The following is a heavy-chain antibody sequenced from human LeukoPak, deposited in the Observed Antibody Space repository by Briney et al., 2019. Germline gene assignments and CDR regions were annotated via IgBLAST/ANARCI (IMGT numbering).Heavy chain of an antibody. Sequence: NPSETLSLTCAVSGGSISSSYWWSWVRQPPGKGLEWIGEIYQSGSTNYNPSLKSRVAMSVDKSKNQFSLKLSSVTAADTAVYYCARALISREGIDYWGQGTLVTVSS. J-gene: IGHJ4*02. CDR1: GGSISSSYW. CDR2: IYQSGST. CDR3: ARALISREGIDY. D-gene: IGHD1-26*01. V-gene: IGHV4-4*02.